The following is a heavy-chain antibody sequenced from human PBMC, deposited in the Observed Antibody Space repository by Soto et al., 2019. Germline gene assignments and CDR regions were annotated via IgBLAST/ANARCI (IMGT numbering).Heavy chain of an antibody. CDR2: VSYDGSNK. V-gene: IGHV3-30*18. D-gene: IGHD3-22*01. CDR3: AKDTYYYGRSGYYTYDH. J-gene: IGHJ4*02. Sequence: QVQLVESGGGVVQPGRSLRLSCAASGFTFSSYGVHWVRQAPGKGLEWVASVSYDGSNKHYADSVKGRFTISRDNSRNTLDLQMNSLRAEDTAVYYCAKDTYYYGRSGYYTYDHWGQGTQVTVSS. CDR1: GFTFSSYG.